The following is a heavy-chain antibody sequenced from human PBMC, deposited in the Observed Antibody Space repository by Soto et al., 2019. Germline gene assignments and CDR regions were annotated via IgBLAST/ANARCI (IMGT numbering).Heavy chain of an antibody. V-gene: IGHV3-73*01. CDR2: IRSKTNNYAT. D-gene: IGHD2-21*01. Sequence: EVQLVESGGGLVQPGGSLKLACLASGFPLSDSAIHWVRKASDKGLEWVGRIRSKTNNYATTYGAPVRGRFTLSKDDSKNTAYLQLNNLESEDAAVYYCTRHAGGQVVHSFYYYFMAVWGKGT. CDR1: GFPLSDSA. J-gene: IGHJ6*03. CDR3: TRHAGGQVVHSFYYYFMAV.